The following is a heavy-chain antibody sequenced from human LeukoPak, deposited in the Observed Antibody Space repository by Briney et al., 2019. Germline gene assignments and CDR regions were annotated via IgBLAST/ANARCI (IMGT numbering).Heavy chain of an antibody. V-gene: IGHV3-53*01. CDR2: IYSGGDT. J-gene: IGHJ5*02. D-gene: IGHD2-15*01. CDR1: GFTVSSNY. CDR3: ARGISGGYLSFDP. Sequence: PGGSLRLSCAASGFTVSSNYMSWVRQAPGKGLEWVSVIYSGGDTYYADSVKGRFTVSRDNSKNTLYLQMNSLRVEDTAVYYCARGISGGYLSFDPWGQGTLVTVSS.